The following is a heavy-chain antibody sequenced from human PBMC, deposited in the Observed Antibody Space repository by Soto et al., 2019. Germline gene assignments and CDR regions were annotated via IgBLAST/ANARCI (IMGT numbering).Heavy chain of an antibody. Sequence: VSLRLSCAASGFTFSSYSMNWVRQAPGKGLKWVSSISSSSSYIYYADSVKGRFTISRDNAKNSLYLQMNSLRAEDTAVYYCARASSGTDRHFDYWGQGTLVTVSS. CDR2: ISSSSSYI. CDR3: ARASSGTDRHFDY. CDR1: GFTFSSYS. J-gene: IGHJ4*02. V-gene: IGHV3-21*01. D-gene: IGHD1-26*01.